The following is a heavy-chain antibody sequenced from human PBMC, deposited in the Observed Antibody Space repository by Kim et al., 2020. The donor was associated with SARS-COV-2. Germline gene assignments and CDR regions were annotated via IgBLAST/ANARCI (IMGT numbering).Heavy chain of an antibody. CDR2: INTNTGNP. D-gene: IGHD5-12*01. CDR1: GYTFTSYA. J-gene: IGHJ3*02. CDR3: ASSGYGLDNAFDI. Sequence: ASVKVSCKASGYTFTSYAMNWVRQAPGQGLEWMGWINTNTGNPTYVQGFTGRFVFSLDTSVSTAYLQISILKAEDTAVYYCASSGYGLDNAFDIWGQGTMVTVSS. V-gene: IGHV7-4-1*02.